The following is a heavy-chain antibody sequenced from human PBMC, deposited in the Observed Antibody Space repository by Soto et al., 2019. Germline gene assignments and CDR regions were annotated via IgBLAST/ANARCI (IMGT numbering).Heavy chain of an antibody. Sequence: GGSLRLSCRTSGLTFRTYLMSWVRQAPGKGLGWVSAISGSGGSTYYADSVKGRFTISRDNSKNTLYLQMNSLRAEDTAVYYCAKGRNWFDPWGQGTLVTVSS. CDR1: GLTFRTYL. J-gene: IGHJ5*02. V-gene: IGHV3-23*01. CDR2: ISGSGGST. CDR3: AKGRNWFDP.